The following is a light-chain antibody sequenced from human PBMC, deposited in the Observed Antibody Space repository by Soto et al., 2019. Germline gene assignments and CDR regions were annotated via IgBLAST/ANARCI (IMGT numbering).Light chain of an antibody. V-gene: IGKV1-9*01. CDR1: QGINTF. J-gene: IGKJ1*01. CDR2: AAS. CDR3: QKYNSAPQ. Sequence: IQLTQSPSSLSASVGDRVTITCRASQGINTFLAWYQQKAGKAPKLLIYAASTLQSGVPSRFSGSGSGTDFTLTISSLQSEDFATYYCQKYNSAPQFGQGTKVDIK.